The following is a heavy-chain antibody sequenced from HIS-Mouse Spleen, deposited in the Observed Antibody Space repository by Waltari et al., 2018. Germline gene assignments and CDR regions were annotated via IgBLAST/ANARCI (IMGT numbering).Heavy chain of an antibody. CDR1: GFTVSINY. J-gene: IGHJ3*02. CDR2: IYSGGST. D-gene: IGHD7-27*01. CDR3: AGGLEANWDDAFDI. V-gene: IGHV3-53*01. Sequence: EVQLVESGGGLIQPGGSLRLSCSASGFTVSINYMGWVRQAPGKGLEWVSVIYSGGSTYYADSVKGRFTISRDNSKNTLYLQMNSLRAEDTAVYYCAGGLEANWDDAFDIWGQGTMVTVSS.